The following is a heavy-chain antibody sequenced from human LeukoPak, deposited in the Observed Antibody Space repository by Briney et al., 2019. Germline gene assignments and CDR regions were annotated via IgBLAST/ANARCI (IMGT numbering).Heavy chain of an antibody. D-gene: IGHD1-26*01. Sequence: GGSLRLSCAASGFIFSHYGMNWVRQAPGKGLEWVSGITSRSTTYYADSVKGRFTISRDNAKNSLYLQMKSLRAEDTAVYYCARRGYHDYSGFDYWGQGTLVTVSS. V-gene: IGHV3-69-1*01. CDR3: ARRGYHDYSGFDY. CDR2: ITSRSTT. J-gene: IGHJ4*02. CDR1: GFIFSHYG.